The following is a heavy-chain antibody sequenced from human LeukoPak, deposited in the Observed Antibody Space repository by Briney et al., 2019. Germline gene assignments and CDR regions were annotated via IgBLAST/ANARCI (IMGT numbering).Heavy chain of an antibody. V-gene: IGHV4-30-4*01. CDR3: ARVFQREDILFDY. J-gene: IGHJ4*02. D-gene: IGHD2-15*01. Sequence: KTSQTLSLTCTVSGGSISSGDYYWSWIRQPPGKGLEWIGYIYYSGSTYYNPSLKSRVTISVDTSKNQFSLKLSSVTAADTAVYYCARVFQREDILFDYWGQGTLVTVSS. CDR2: IYYSGST. CDR1: GGSISSGDYY.